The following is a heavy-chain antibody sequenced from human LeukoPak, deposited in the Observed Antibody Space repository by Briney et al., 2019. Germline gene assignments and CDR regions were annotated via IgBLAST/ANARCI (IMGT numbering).Heavy chain of an antibody. Sequence: PGGSLRLSCAASAFTFNNYWMSWVRQAPGKGLEWVANIKQDGSEKYYVDSVKGRFTISRDNAKNSLYLQMNSLRAEDTAVYYCAELGITMIGGVWGKGTTVTISS. V-gene: IGHV3-7*01. CDR2: IKQDGSEK. CDR1: AFTFNNYW. J-gene: IGHJ6*04. CDR3: AELGITMIGGV. D-gene: IGHD3-10*02.